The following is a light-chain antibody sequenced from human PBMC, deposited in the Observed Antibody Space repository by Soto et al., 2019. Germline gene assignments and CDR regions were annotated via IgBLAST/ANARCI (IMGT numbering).Light chain of an antibody. V-gene: IGKV3-15*01. Sequence: EMVMTQSPATLSVSPGERATLSCRASQSVSSNLAWYQRKPGQAPRLLIYGASTRATGIPVRFSGSGSGTEFTLTISSLQSEDFAVYYCQQYNNWPRTLGQGTKVDIK. CDR2: GAS. J-gene: IGKJ1*01. CDR3: QQYNNWPRT. CDR1: QSVSSN.